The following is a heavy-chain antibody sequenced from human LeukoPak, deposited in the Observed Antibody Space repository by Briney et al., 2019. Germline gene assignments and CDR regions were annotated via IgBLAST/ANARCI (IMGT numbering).Heavy chain of an antibody. J-gene: IGHJ4*02. CDR2: IKSKTDGGTT. CDR1: GFTFSNAW. D-gene: IGHD6-19*01. CDR3: TTDSYSSDWYATGY. Sequence: PGGSLRLSCAASGFTFSNAWMGWVRQSPGKGLEWVGRIKSKTDGGTTDYAAPVKGRFTISRDDSKNTLYLQMNSLKTEDTAVYYCTTDSYSSDWYATGYWGQGTLVTVSS. V-gene: IGHV3-15*01.